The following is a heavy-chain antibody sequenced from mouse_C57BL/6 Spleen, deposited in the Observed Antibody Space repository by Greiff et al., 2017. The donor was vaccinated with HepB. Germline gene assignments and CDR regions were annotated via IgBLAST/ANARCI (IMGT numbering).Heavy chain of an antibody. Sequence: VQLQQSGAELAKPGASVKLSCKASGYTFTSYWMHWVKQRPGQGLEWIGYINPSSGYTKYNQKFKDKATLTADKSSSTAYMQLSSLTYEDSAVYYCASSYYGSSYYFDYWGQSTTLTVSS. V-gene: IGHV1-7*01. CDR2: INPSSGYT. D-gene: IGHD1-1*01. CDR1: GYTFTSYW. J-gene: IGHJ2*01. CDR3: ASSYYGSSYYFDY.